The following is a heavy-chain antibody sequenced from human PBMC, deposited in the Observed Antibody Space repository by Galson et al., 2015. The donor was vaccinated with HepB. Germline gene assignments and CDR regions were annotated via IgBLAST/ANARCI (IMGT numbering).Heavy chain of an antibody. Sequence: LRLSCAVSGFTFRSYWMRWVRQVPGKGLVWVSRTNEDGSSTAYADSVRGRFTISRDNAKNTLYLQMNSLRAEDTAVYYCTRDGYCSSTSCYPDYWGQGTLVTVSS. CDR1: GFTFRSYW. CDR3: TRDGYCSSTSCYPDY. CDR2: TNEDGSST. J-gene: IGHJ4*02. V-gene: IGHV3-74*01. D-gene: IGHD2-2*03.